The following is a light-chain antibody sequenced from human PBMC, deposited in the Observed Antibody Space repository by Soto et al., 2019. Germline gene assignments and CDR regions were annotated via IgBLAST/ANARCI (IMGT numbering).Light chain of an antibody. CDR2: DVS. V-gene: IGLV2-11*01. CDR3: CSYAGSPPRV. Sequence: QSALTQPRSVSGSPGQSVTISCTGTSSDVGGYNYVSWYQQHPGKAPKLMIYDVSKRPSGVPDRFSGSKSGNTASLTISGLQAEDEADYYCCSYAGSPPRVFGGGTKLTVL. J-gene: IGLJ3*02. CDR1: SSDVGGYNY.